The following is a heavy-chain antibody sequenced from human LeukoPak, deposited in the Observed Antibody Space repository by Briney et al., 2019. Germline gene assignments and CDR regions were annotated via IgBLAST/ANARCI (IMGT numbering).Heavy chain of an antibody. CDR2: ISYDGSNK. V-gene: IGHV3-30*04. CDR1: GFTFSSYA. CDR3: ARDGVAAAGHYFDY. J-gene: IGHJ4*02. D-gene: IGHD6-13*01. Sequence: PGRSLRLSCAASGFTFSSYAMHWVRQAPGKGLEWVAVISYDGSNKYYADSMKGRFTISRDNSKNTLYLQMNSLRAEDTAVYYCARDGVAAAGHYFDYWGQGTLVTVSS.